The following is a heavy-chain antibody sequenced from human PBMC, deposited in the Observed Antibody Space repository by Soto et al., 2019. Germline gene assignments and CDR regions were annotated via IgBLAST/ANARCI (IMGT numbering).Heavy chain of an antibody. V-gene: IGHV1-3*01. Sequence: QVQLVQSGAEVKKPGASVKASCKASGYTFTSYAMHWVRQAPGQRLEWMGWINAGNGNTKYSQKFQGRVTITRDTSASTAYMELSSLRSEDTAVYYCARTFWVRAYYYMDVWGKGTTVTVSS. CDR2: INAGNGNT. CDR3: ARTFWVRAYYYMDV. D-gene: IGHD3-10*01. J-gene: IGHJ6*03. CDR1: GYTFTSYA.